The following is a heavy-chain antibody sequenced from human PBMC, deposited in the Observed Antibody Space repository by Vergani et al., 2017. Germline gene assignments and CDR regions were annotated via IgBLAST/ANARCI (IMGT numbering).Heavy chain of an antibody. Sequence: QVQLVESGGGLVQPGRSLRLSCAASGFTFNQYGMHWVRQAPGKGLEWVAVTWYDGNNKQYADSVQGRFTISRDNSKCTMYLQMNSLREEDKGVYYCARDLRLLYNRFDPWGQGTLVTVSS. D-gene: IGHD1-14*01. J-gene: IGHJ5*02. CDR3: ARDLRLLYNRFDP. CDR2: TWYDGNNK. V-gene: IGHV3-33*01. CDR1: GFTFNQYG.